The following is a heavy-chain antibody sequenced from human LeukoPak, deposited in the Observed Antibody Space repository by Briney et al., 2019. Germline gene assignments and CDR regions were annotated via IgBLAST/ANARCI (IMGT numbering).Heavy chain of an antibody. D-gene: IGHD2-2*01. CDR3: ASLGYCSSSSCSFNWFDP. V-gene: IGHV1-69*05. CDR2: IVPIFGTA. CDR1: GYTFTSYG. J-gene: IGHJ5*02. Sequence: SVKVSCKASGYTFTSYGISWVRQAPGQGLEWMGGIVPIFGTAKYAQKFQGRVTITTDESTSTAYMELSSLRSEDTAVYYCASLGYCSSSSCSFNWFDPWGQGTLVTVSS.